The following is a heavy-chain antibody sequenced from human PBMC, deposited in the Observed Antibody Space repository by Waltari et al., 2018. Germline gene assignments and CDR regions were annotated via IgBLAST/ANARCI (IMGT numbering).Heavy chain of an antibody. Sequence: QVQLQESGPGLVKPSETLSLTCTVSGGSISSYYWSWIRQPAGKGLEWIGRIYTSGSTNYNPSLKSRVTMSVDTSKNQFSLKLSSVTAADTAVYYCARDNSAADFYYYYYMDVWGKGTTVTVSS. CDR2: IYTSGST. CDR3: ARDNSAADFYYYYYMDV. J-gene: IGHJ6*03. D-gene: IGHD6-13*01. CDR1: GGSISSYY. V-gene: IGHV4-4*07.